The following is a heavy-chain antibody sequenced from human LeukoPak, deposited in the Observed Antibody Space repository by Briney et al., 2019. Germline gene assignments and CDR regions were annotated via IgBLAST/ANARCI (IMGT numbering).Heavy chain of an antibody. Sequence: PGGSLRLSCAPSGFTFSSYWMHWARQAPGKGLVCVSRINSDGSSTSYADSVKGRFTISRDNAKNTLYLQMNSLRAEDTAVYYCARARRYFDWLFDYWGQGTLVTVSS. V-gene: IGHV3-74*01. J-gene: IGHJ4*02. CDR1: GFTFSSYW. CDR3: ARARRYFDWLFDY. CDR2: INSDGSST. D-gene: IGHD3-9*01.